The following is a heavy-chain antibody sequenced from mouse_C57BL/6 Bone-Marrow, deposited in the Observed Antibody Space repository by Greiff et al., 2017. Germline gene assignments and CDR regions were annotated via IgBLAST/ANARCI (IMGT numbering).Heavy chain of an antibody. D-gene: IGHD1-1*01. Sequence: QVQLKQPGAELVKPGASVKLSCKASGYTFTSYWMHWVKQRPGQGLEWIGMIHPNSGSTNYNEKFKSKATLTVDKSSSTAYMQLSSLTSEDSAVYSGARKGGNYYSSSYRYFDVWGTGTTVTVSS. J-gene: IGHJ1*03. V-gene: IGHV1-64*01. CDR1: GYTFTSYW. CDR2: IHPNSGST. CDR3: ARKGGNYYSSSYRYFDV.